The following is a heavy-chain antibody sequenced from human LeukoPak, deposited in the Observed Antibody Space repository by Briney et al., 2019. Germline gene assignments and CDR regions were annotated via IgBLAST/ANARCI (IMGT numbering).Heavy chain of an antibody. J-gene: IGHJ4*02. V-gene: IGHV1-2*02. D-gene: IGHD4-17*01. CDR3: ARGVRDGDLDS. CDR1: GYTFNAYY. CDR2: INPKIGST. Sequence: ASVKVSCKASGYTFNAYYIHWVRQAPGQGLEWMGWINPKIGSTNSAQKIQGRVTMTRDTSINTTYMELSSLRSDDTAVYYCARGVRDGDLDSWGQGTLVTVSS.